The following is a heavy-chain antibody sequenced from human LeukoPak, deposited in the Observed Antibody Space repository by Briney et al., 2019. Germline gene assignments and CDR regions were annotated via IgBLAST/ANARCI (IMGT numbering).Heavy chain of an antibody. V-gene: IGHV4-39*01. D-gene: IGHD3-22*01. Sequence: PEALSLTCTVSGGSISSSSYYWGWIRQPPGKGLEWIGSIYYSGSTYYNPPLKSRVTISVDTSKNRFSLNLSSVTAADTAVYYCARHYGYYYDSSGYSRFDYWGQGAPVTVSS. J-gene: IGHJ4*02. CDR1: GGSISSSSYY. CDR2: IYYSGST. CDR3: ARHYGYYYDSSGYSRFDY.